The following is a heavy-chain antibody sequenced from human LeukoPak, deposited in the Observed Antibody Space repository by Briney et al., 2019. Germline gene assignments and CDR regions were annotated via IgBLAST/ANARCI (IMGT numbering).Heavy chain of an antibody. V-gene: IGHV4-39*01. CDR1: GGSFSGYY. Sequence: SETLSLTCAVYGGSFSGYYWGWIRQPPGKGLEWIGSIYYSGSTYYNPSLKSRVTISVDTSKNQFSLKLSSVTAADTAVYYCARHHRTYYYDSSGYHGDWFDPWGQGTLVTVSS. CDR3: ARHHRTYYYDSSGYHGDWFDP. CDR2: IYYSGST. D-gene: IGHD3-22*01. J-gene: IGHJ5*02.